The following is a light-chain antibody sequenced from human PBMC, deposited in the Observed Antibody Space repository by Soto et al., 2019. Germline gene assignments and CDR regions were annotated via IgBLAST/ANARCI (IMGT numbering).Light chain of an antibody. V-gene: IGLV3-21*04. J-gene: IGLJ1*01. CDR2: YDS. CDR3: QVWDSSIDRV. CDR1: NIGSKS. Sequence: SYELPQPPSVSVAPGKTARITCGGNNIGSKSVHWYQQKPGQAPVLVIYYDSDRPSGIPERFSGSNSGNTATLTISRVEAGDEADYYCQVWDSSIDRVFGTGTKVTVL.